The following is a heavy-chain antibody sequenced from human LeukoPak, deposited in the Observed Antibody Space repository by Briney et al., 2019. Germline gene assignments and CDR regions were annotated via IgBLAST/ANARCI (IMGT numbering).Heavy chain of an antibody. CDR3: AHCSGGSCYHPLDY. CDR2: IDGGSGDTT. D-gene: IGHD2-15*01. CDR1: GLTFSTNA. J-gene: IGHJ4*02. V-gene: IGHV3-23*01. Sequence: GRSLRLSCAASGLTFSTNAMSWVRQAPGKGLECVSAIDGGSGDTTYYAASVKGRFTISRDNSKSTLYLQMNSLRAEDTAVYYCAHCSGGSCYHPLDYWGQGTLVTVSS.